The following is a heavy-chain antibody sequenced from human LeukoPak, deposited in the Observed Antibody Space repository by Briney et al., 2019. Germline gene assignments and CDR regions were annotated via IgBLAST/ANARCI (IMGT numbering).Heavy chain of an antibody. J-gene: IGHJ4*02. CDR2: INPNSGGT. D-gene: IGHD6-6*01. CDR3: ARVFGRNAYSSSSFDY. V-gene: IGHV1-2*02. Sequence: GASVKVSCKASGYTFTGYYMHWERQAPGQGLEWMGWINPNSGGTNYAQKFQGRVTMTRDASISTAYMELSRLRSDDTAVYYCARVFGRNAYSSSSFDYWGQGTLVTVSS. CDR1: GYTFTGYY.